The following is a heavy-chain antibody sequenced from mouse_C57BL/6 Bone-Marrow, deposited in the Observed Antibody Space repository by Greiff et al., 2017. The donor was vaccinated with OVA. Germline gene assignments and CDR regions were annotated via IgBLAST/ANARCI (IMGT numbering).Heavy chain of an antibody. CDR2: IYPSDSAT. CDR1: GYTFTSYW. J-gene: IGHJ4*01. V-gene: IGHV1-61*01. Sequence: QVQLQQPGAELVRPGSSVKLSCKASGYTFTSYWMDWVKQRPGQGLEWIGNIYPSDSATHYNQKFKDKATLPVDKSSSTAYMQLSSLTSEDSAVYYCARRGPYYYSMDYWGQGTSVTVSS. CDR3: ARRGPYYYSMDY.